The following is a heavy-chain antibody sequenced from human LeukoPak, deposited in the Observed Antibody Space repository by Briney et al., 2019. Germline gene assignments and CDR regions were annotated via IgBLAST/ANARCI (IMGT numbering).Heavy chain of an antibody. Sequence: SETLSLTCTVSGGSISGPYWSWVRQPPGKGLEWIGDVYYSGSTHQNPSLKSRVTISVDTSKNQFSLKLRSVTAADTAVYYCTRVMGDLASLYQTDVWGKGTTVTVSS. CDR2: VYYSGST. D-gene: IGHD3-16*01. V-gene: IGHV4-59*11. CDR3: TRVMGDLASLYQTDV. J-gene: IGHJ6*04. CDR1: GGSISGPY.